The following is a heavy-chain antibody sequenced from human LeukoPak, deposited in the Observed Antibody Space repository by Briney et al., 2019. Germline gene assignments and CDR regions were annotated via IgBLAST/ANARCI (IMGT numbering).Heavy chain of an antibody. Sequence: SETLSLTCAVYGGSFSGYYWSWIRQPPGKGLEWIGEINHSGSTNYNPSLKSRVTISVDTSKNQFSLKLSSVTAADTAAYYCAREGYGGNPEGLDAFDIWGQGAMVTVSS. V-gene: IGHV4-34*01. D-gene: IGHD4-23*01. J-gene: IGHJ3*02. CDR1: GGSFSGYY. CDR3: AREGYGGNPEGLDAFDI. CDR2: INHSGST.